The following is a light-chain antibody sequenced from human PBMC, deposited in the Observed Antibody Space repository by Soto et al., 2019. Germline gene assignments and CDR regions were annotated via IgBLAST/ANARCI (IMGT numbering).Light chain of an antibody. Sequence: SYELTQPPSVSVAPGQTARITCEGNNIGSKSVNWYQQKPGQAPVLVVYNDSDRPSGIPERFSGSNSGNTATLTISRVEAGDEADYYCHVWDSSSDHVVFGGGPQLTVL. CDR2: NDS. CDR3: HVWDSSSDHVV. V-gene: IGLV3-21*02. CDR1: NIGSKS. J-gene: IGLJ2*01.